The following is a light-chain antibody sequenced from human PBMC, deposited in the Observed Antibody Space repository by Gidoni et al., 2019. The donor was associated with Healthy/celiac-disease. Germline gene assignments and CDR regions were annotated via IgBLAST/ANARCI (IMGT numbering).Light chain of an antibody. J-gene: IGLJ1*01. CDR2: KDN. Sequence: SSQLTQPPSVSLSPGQTARITCSGDALPKQYAYCYQQKPGQAPVLVIYKDNERPSGIPERFSGSSSGTTVTLTISGVQAEDEADYYCQSADSSGTSLVFGTGTKVTVL. CDR1: ALPKQY. V-gene: IGLV3-25*02. CDR3: QSADSSGTSLV.